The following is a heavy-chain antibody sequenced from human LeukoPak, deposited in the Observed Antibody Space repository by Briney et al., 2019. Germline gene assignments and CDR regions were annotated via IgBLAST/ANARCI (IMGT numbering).Heavy chain of an antibody. D-gene: IGHD4-17*01. CDR1: GGTFSSYA. CDR3: ARGDYGDHRHFDY. CDR2: IIPIFGTA. Sequence: GASVKVSCKASGGTFSSYAISWVRQAPGQGLEWMGGIIPIFGTANYAQKFQGRVTITADESTSTAYMELSSPRSEDTAVYYCARGDYGDHRHFDYWGQGTLVTVSS. V-gene: IGHV1-69*13. J-gene: IGHJ4*02.